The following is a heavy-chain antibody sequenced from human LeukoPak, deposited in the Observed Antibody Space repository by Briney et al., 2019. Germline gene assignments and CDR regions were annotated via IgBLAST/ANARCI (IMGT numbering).Heavy chain of an antibody. D-gene: IGHD3-22*01. CDR2: IYYSGST. J-gene: IGHJ4*02. CDR3: ARHKNYYDSSGYYYELDY. CDR1: GGSISSYY. V-gene: IGHV4-59*08. Sequence: SETLSLTCTVSGGSISSYYWSWIRQPPGKGLEWIGYIYYSGSTNYNPFLKSRVTISVDTSKNQFSLKLSSVTAADTAVYYCARHKNYYDSSGYYYELDYWGQGTLVTVSS.